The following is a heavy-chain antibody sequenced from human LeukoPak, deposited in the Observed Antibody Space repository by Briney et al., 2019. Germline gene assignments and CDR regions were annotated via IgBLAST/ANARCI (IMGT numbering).Heavy chain of an antibody. J-gene: IGHJ4*02. CDR1: GFTFSSYA. V-gene: IGHV3-30-3*01. D-gene: IGHD2-2*01. CDR3: ARVIEVFDY. Sequence: GGSLRLSCAASGFTFSSYAMHWVRQAPGKGLEWVAVISYDGSNKYYADSVKGRFTISRDNSKNTLYLQMNSLRAEDTAVYYCARVIEVFDYWGQGTLVTVSS. CDR2: ISYDGSNK.